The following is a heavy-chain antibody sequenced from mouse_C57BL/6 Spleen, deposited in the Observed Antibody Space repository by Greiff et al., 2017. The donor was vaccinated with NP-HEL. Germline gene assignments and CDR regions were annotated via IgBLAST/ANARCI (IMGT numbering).Heavy chain of an antibody. V-gene: IGHV2-9-1*01. CDR2: IWTGGGT. J-gene: IGHJ1*03. D-gene: IGHD2-5*01. Sequence: VMLVESGPGLVAPSQSLSITCTVSGFSLTSYAISWVRQPPGKGLEWLGVIWTGGGTNYNSALKSRLSISKDNSKSQVFLKMNSLQTDDTARYDCASHSAYYSNSWYFDVWGTGTTVTVSS. CDR3: ASHSAYYSNSWYFDV. CDR1: GFSLTSYA.